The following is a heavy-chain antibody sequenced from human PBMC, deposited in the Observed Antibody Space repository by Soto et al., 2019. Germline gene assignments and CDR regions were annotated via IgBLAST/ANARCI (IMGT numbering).Heavy chain of an antibody. V-gene: IGHV4-30-2*01. Sequence: SETLSLTCAVSGGSISSGGYSWSWIRQPPGKGLEWIGYIYHSGSTYYNPSLKSRVTISVDRSKNQFSLKLSSVTAADTAVYYCARVSTVTTFFYFDYWGQGTLVTVSS. D-gene: IGHD4-17*01. CDR1: GGSISSGGYS. J-gene: IGHJ4*02. CDR2: IYHSGST. CDR3: ARVSTVTTFFYFDY.